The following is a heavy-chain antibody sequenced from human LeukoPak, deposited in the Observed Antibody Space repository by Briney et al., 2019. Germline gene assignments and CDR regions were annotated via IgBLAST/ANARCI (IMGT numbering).Heavy chain of an antibody. CDR1: GGSISSGSYY. V-gene: IGHV4-61*02. CDR3: ARGNCGGDCYNYYYYGMDV. CDR2: IYTSGST. Sequence: SETLSLTRTVSGGSISSGSYYWSWIRQPAGKGLEWIGRIYTSGSTNYNPSLKSRVTISVDTSKNQLSLKLSSVTAADTAVYYCARGNCGGDCYNYYYYGMDVWGQGTTVTVSS. J-gene: IGHJ6*02. D-gene: IGHD2-21*02.